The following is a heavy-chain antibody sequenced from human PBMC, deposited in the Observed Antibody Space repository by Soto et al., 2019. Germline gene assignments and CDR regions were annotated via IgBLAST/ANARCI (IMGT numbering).Heavy chain of an antibody. V-gene: IGHV2-5*02. CDR2: IYWDDDK. CDR1: GFSLSSTRVA. Sequence: QITLKESGPTLVKPTQTLTLTCTFSGFSLSSTRVAVGWIRQPPGKALEWLALIYWDDDKRYSSFLKSRLTITKDTFKNQVVLTMSNMDPVDTARYYCAHIVVAGLGYDFDYWGQGTLVTVSS. D-gene: IGHD6-19*01. CDR3: AHIVVAGLGYDFDY. J-gene: IGHJ4*02.